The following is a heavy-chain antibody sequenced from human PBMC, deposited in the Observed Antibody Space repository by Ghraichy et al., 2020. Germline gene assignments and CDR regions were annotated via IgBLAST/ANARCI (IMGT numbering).Heavy chain of an antibody. CDR1: GFTFSSYS. J-gene: IGHJ4*02. Sequence: GGSLRLSCAASGFTFSSYSMNWVRQAPGKGLEWVSSISSSSSYIYYEDSVKGRVTISRDNAKNSLYLQMNSLRAEDTAVYYCARDMIGDGYNNPFDYWGQGTLVTVSS. CDR2: ISSSSSYI. V-gene: IGHV3-21*01. CDR3: ARDMIGDGYNNPFDY. D-gene: IGHD5-24*01.